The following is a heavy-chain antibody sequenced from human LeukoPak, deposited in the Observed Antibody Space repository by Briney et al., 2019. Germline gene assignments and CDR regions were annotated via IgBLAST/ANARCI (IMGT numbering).Heavy chain of an antibody. D-gene: IGHD3-3*01. V-gene: IGHV3-21*01. J-gene: IGHJ4*02. CDR3: ASGERFLEWLFDY. Sequence: PGGSLRLSCAASGFTFSSYSMNWVRQAPGKGLEWVSSISSSSSYIYYADSVKGRFTISRDNAKNSLYLQMNSLRAEDTAVYYCASGERFLEWLFDYWGQGTLVTVSS. CDR1: GFTFSSYS. CDR2: ISSSSSYI.